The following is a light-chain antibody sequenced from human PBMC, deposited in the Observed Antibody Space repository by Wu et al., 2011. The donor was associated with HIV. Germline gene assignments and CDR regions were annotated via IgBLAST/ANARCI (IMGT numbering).Light chain of an antibody. V-gene: IGKV1-5*01. J-gene: IGKJ1*01. Sequence: SASVGDRVTITCRAVRALYLLRLVSAKPGRAPNVLIYNVTTLQSGVPSRFSGSGSGTEFTLTISSLQPDDFASYICQQYSSPPGTFGQGTKVEIE. CDR1: RALYL. CDR2: NVT. CDR3: QQYSSPPGT.